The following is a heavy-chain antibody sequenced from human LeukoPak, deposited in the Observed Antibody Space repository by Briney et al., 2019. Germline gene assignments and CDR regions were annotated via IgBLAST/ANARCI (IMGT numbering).Heavy chain of an antibody. D-gene: IGHD3-3*01. CDR1: GFTFSSYS. CDR3: ARDLRFLEWLPLYYYYGMDV. CDR2: ISSSSSYI. V-gene: IGHV3-21*01. J-gene: IGHJ6*02. Sequence: GGSLRLSCVASGFTFSSYSMNWVRQAPGKGLEWVSSISSSSSYIYYADSVKGRFTISRDNAKNSLYLQMNSLRAEDTAVYYCARDLRFLEWLPLYYYYGMDVWGQGTTVTVSS.